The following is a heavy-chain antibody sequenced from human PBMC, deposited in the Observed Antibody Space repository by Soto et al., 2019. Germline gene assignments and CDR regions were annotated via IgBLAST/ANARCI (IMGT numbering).Heavy chain of an antibody. Sequence: EVRLVESGGGVVRPGVSLRLSCAVSGFTYDDYGMSWVRPVPGKGLEWVCGSNSNEGSSRYADSVKGRFTISRDNAKKSLYLQMNGLRAEDTAFYYCGRGDTIFDYWGQGTLGTVSS. V-gene: IGHV3-20*04. CDR1: GFTYDDYG. J-gene: IGHJ4*02. D-gene: IGHD3-3*01. CDR2: SNSNEGSS. CDR3: GRGDTIFDY.